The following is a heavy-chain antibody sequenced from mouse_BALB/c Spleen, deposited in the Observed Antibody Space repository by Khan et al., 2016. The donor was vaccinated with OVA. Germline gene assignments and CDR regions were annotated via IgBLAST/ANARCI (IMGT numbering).Heavy chain of an antibody. CDR1: GYTFTSYY. CDR2: INPSNGGA. J-gene: IGHJ3*01. D-gene: IGHD2-5*01. V-gene: IGHV1S81*02. CDR3: ARSGYSNPFAY. Sequence: QVQLQQPGAELVKPGASVKISCKASGYTFTSYYMYWVKQRPGQGLEWIGGINPSNGGAHFNEKFKNKATLTVDKSSSTAYMHLSSLTSEDSAVYYCARSGYSNPFAYWGQGTLVTVSA.